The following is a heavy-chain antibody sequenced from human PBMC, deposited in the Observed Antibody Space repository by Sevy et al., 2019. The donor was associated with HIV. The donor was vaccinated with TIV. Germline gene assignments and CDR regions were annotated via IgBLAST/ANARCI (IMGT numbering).Heavy chain of an antibody. CDR3: TRPLATADTPEYFFDY. CDR1: GFTFGDYA. J-gene: IGHJ4*02. Sequence: GGSLRLSCTSSGFTFGDYAMSWFRQAPGKGLEWVAFIRRNSHEPYGGTTEYAASVKGRFTISRDDSKSIAYLQMNSLKTEDTAVYYCTRPLATADTPEYFFDYWGQGILVTVSP. CDR2: IRRNSHEPYGGTT. V-gene: IGHV3-49*03. D-gene: IGHD5-12*01.